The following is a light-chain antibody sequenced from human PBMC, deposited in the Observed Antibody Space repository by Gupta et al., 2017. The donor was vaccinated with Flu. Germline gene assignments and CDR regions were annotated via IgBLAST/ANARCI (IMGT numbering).Light chain of an antibody. CDR3: QVWDSSSDHYV. V-gene: IGLV3-21*02. Sequence: SSVSPYPPSASVAPGETARITCGGNNIGNKSVHWYQQKPGPAPVLVVYDDSDRPSGIPGRFSGTNCGNTATLTSSRVEAEDEADYYCQVWDSSSDHYVFGTGTKVTVL. CDR1: NIGNKS. CDR2: DDS. J-gene: IGLJ1*01.